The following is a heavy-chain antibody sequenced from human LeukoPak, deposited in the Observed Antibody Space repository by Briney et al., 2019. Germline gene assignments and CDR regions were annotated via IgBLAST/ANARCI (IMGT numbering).Heavy chain of an antibody. CDR1: GFTFSSYW. CDR2: ISSSSSTI. J-gene: IGHJ3*02. CDR3: ARKGNAFDI. Sequence: GGSLRLSCAASGFTFSSYWMSWVRQAPGKGLEWVSYISSSSSTIYYADSVKGRFTISRDNAKNTLYLQMNSLRAEDTAVYYCARKGNAFDIWGQGTMVTVSS. V-gene: IGHV3-48*04. D-gene: IGHD3-10*01.